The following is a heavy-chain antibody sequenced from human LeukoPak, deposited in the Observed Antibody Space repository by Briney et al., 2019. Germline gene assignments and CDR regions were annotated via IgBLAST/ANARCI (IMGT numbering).Heavy chain of an antibody. V-gene: IGHV3-23*01. Sequence: PGGSLRLSCAASGFNFSNYWMSWVRQGPGKGLEWVSAISGSGGSAYYADSVKGRFTISRDNSKNTLYLQMNSLRAEDTAVYYCARPGYYYDSSGSDFDYWGQGTLVTVSS. CDR1: GFNFSNYW. D-gene: IGHD3-22*01. CDR2: ISGSGGSA. CDR3: ARPGYYYDSSGSDFDY. J-gene: IGHJ4*02.